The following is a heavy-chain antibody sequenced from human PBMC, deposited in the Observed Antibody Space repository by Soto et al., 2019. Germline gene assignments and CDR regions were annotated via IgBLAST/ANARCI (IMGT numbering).Heavy chain of an antibody. CDR3: ARAPPHYYGSGSCPLRMDV. V-gene: IGHV3-33*01. J-gene: IGHJ6*02. Sequence: QVQLVESGGGVVQPGRSLRLSCAASGFTFSSYGMHWVRQAPGKGLEWVAVIWYDGSNKYYADSVKGRFTISRDNSKNTLYLHMNSLRAEDTSVYYCARAPPHYYGSGSCPLRMDVWGQGTTVTVSS. CDR2: IWYDGSNK. CDR1: GFTFSSYG. D-gene: IGHD3-10*01.